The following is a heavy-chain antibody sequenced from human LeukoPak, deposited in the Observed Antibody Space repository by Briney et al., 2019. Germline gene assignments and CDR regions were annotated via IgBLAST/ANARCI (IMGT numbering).Heavy chain of an antibody. V-gene: IGHV3-11*01. Sequence: GGSLRLSCAASGLTFSDYYMSWIRQAPGKGLEWVSYISSSGSTIYYADSVKGRFTISRDNAKNSLYLQMNSLRAEDTAVYYCARDCGGDCYSDYYYGMDVWGQGTTVTVSS. D-gene: IGHD2-21*02. CDR1: GLTFSDYY. CDR2: ISSSGSTI. J-gene: IGHJ6*02. CDR3: ARDCGGDCYSDYYYGMDV.